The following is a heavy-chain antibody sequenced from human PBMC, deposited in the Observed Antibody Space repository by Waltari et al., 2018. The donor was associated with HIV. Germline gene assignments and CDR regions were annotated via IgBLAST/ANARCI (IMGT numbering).Heavy chain of an antibody. CDR2: IKSKTDGGTT. J-gene: IGHJ4*02. V-gene: IGHV3-15*01. CDR3: TALLYYFDY. D-gene: IGHD2-15*01. Sequence: EVQLVESGGGLVKPGGSLKLSCAASGFTFSNAWMSWVRQAPGEGVDGVGRIKSKTDGGTTDYAAPVKGRFTISRDDSKNTLYLQMNSLKTEDTAVYYCTALLYYFDYWGQGTLVTVSS. CDR1: GFTFSNAW.